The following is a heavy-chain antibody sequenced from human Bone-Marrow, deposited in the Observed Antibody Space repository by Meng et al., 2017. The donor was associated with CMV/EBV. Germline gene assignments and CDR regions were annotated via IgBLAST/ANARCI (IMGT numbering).Heavy chain of an antibody. CDR2: ISSSSSYI. CDR1: GFTFSSYS. D-gene: IGHD3-3*01. Sequence: GESLKISCAASGFTFSSYSMNWVRQAPGKGLEWVSSISSSSSYIYYADSVKGRFTISRDNAKNSLYLQMNSLRAEDTAVYYCARTYYDFWSGYSEGAFDIWGRRKMV. CDR3: ARTYYDFWSGYSEGAFDI. V-gene: IGHV3-21*01. J-gene: IGHJ3*02.